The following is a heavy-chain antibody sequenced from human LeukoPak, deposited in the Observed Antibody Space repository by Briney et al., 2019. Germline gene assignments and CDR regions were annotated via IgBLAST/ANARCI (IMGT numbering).Heavy chain of an antibody. CDR2: IKQEGSEK. J-gene: IGHJ4*02. CDR1: GFTFSSYW. Sequence: GGSLRLSCAASGFTFSSYWMSWVRQAPGKGLEWVANIKQEGSEKYYVDSVKGRFTISRDNAKNSLYLQMNSLRAEDTAVYYCAREGLYYYDSSGYFDYWGQGTLVTVSS. CDR3: AREGLYYYDSSGYFDY. D-gene: IGHD3-22*01. V-gene: IGHV3-7*01.